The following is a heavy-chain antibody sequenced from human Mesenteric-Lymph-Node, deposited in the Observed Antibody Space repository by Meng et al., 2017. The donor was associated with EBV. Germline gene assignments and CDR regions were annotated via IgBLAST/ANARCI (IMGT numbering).Heavy chain of an antibody. Sequence: QPPLQESGSGLVKPSQTLSLTCAVSGGSISSGGYSWSWIRQPPGKGLEWIGYIYHSGSTYYNPSLKSRVTISVDRSKNQFSLKLSSVTAADTAVYYCARCIAAAGTSWFDPWGQGTLVTVSS. V-gene: IGHV4-30-2*01. J-gene: IGHJ5*02. D-gene: IGHD6-13*01. CDR3: ARCIAAAGTSWFDP. CDR2: IYHSGST. CDR1: GGSISSGGYS.